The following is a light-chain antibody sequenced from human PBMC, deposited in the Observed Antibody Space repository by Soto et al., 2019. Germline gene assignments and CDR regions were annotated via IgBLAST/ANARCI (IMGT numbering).Light chain of an antibody. CDR2: DNT. Sequence: SELKRVATVSASPGLRVIISNTGSTSNVGKNYVSWYQHLPGTAPKLLIYDNTKRHTGIPDRFSGSKSGTSATLGITGLQTGDEADYYCGTWDGSLSAGIFGTGTKVTVL. CDR3: GTWDGSLSAGI. V-gene: IGLV1-51*01. J-gene: IGLJ1*01. CDR1: TSNVGKNY.